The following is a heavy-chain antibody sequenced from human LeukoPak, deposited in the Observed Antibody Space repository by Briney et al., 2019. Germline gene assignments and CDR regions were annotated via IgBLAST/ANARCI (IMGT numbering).Heavy chain of an antibody. D-gene: IGHD6-19*01. CDR2: IYTSGST. CDR3: ARAGGSGWYTSFDY. Sequence: SETLSLTCTVSGGSISSGSYYWSWIRQPAGKGLECIGRIYTSGSTNYNPSLKSRVTISVDTSKNQFSLKLSSVTAADTAVYYCARAGGSGWYTSFDYWGQGTLVTVSS. V-gene: IGHV4-61*02. CDR1: GGSISSGSYY. J-gene: IGHJ4*02.